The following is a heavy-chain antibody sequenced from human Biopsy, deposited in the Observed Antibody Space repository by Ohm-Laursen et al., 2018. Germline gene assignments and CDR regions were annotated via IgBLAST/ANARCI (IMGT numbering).Heavy chain of an antibody. CDR3: ARDPLNGHKHFDY. Sequence: ASVKVSCKASSYIFTDYNIHWMRQDPGQGLEWLGYINCKTGATNYAQKFQGAVTMTRDTSISTAYLALGSLRSADTAIYYCARDPLNGHKHFDYWGQGSLVTVSS. J-gene: IGHJ4*02. CDR1: SYIFTDYN. V-gene: IGHV1-2*02. D-gene: IGHD2-8*01. CDR2: INCKTGAT.